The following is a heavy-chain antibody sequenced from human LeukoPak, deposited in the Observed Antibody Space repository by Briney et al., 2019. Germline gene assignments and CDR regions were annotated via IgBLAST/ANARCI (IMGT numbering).Heavy chain of an antibody. D-gene: IGHD1-26*01. J-gene: IGHJ4*02. CDR1: GGSISSYY. CDR2: IYYSGST. Sequence: PSETLSLTCTVSGGSISSYYWSWIRQPPGKGLEWIGYIYYSGSTNYNPSLKSGVTISVDTSKNQFSLKLSSVTAADTAVYYCARDSESGSYAAYWGQGTLVTVSS. V-gene: IGHV4-59*01. CDR3: ARDSESGSYAAY.